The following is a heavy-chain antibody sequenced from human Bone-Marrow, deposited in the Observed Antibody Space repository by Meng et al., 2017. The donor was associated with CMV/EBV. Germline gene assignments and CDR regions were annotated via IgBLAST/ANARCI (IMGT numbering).Heavy chain of an antibody. CDR3: ARDWATTSSDAYFDF. Sequence: ASVKVSCKTSNYTFTNYYLHWVRQAPGQGPEWLGEINPSGGRTNVAQRFRGRVTITSDTSTSTVYMQLTSLRSDDTAMYYCARDWATTSSDAYFDFWGQGSLVTVSS. V-gene: IGHV1-46*01. CDR2: INPSGGRT. J-gene: IGHJ4*02. D-gene: IGHD6-6*01. CDR1: NYTFTNYY.